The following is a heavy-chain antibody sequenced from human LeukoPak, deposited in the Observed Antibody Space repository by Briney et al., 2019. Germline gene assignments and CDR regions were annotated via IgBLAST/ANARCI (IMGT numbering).Heavy chain of an antibody. V-gene: IGHV6-1*01. CDR1: GDSVSSNIAA. CDR3: AREIGVVVAATLAYFDY. Sequence: SQGLSLTCAISGDSVSSNIAAWNWIRQSPSRGLEWLGRSYYRSKWYNDYAVSVKSRTTINTDTSKNQFSLQLNSVTPEDTAVYYCAREIGVVVAATLAYFDYWGQGTLVTVSS. CDR2: SYYRSKWYN. D-gene: IGHD2-15*01. J-gene: IGHJ4*02.